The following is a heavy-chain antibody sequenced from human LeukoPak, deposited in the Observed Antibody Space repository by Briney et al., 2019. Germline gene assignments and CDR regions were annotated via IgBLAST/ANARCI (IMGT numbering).Heavy chain of an antibody. D-gene: IGHD3-10*01. V-gene: IGHV3-30*02. CDR3: ARAGRAGESIYYYYYYMDV. CDR2: VHYGGSNK. CDR1: GFTFSSYG. Sequence: PGGSLRLSCAASGFTFSSYGMHWVRQAPGKGLEWVAFVHYGGSNKYYADSVKGRFAISRDNSKNTLYLQMNSLRAEDTAVYYCARAGRAGESIYYYYYYMDVWGKGTTVTISS. J-gene: IGHJ6*03.